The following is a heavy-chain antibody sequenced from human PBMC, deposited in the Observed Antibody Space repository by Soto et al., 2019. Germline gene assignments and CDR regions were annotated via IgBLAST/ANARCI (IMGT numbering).Heavy chain of an antibody. CDR2: IDNAGTDS. CDR1: GFTLSGRS. V-gene: IGHV3-74*01. CDR3: VRGWCGPDV. J-gene: IGHJ6*04. D-gene: IGHD3-10*01. Sequence: EVQLVESGGGLVQPGGSLRLSCAASGFTLSGRSMHWVRQAPGKGLVWVSGIDNAGTDSTYADSVKGRFTSSRDNTKNMLYQQVNSLRVEDPALYYCVRGWCGPDVWGNGTTVTVSS.